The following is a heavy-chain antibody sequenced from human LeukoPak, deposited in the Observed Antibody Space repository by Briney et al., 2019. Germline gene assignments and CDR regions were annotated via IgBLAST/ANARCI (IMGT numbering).Heavy chain of an antibody. D-gene: IGHD3-22*01. CDR1: GFTFSSYS. Sequence: GGSLRLSCAASGFTFSSYSMNWVRQAPGKGLEWVSSISSSSSYIYYADSVKSRFTISRDNAKNSLYLQMNSLRAEDTAVYYCARDLRDYYDSSGYYWCLDYWGQGTLVTVSS. J-gene: IGHJ4*02. V-gene: IGHV3-21*01. CDR2: ISSSSSYI. CDR3: ARDLRDYYDSSGYYWCLDY.